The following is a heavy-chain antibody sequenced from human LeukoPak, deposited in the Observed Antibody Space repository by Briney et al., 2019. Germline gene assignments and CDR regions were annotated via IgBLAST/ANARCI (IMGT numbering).Heavy chain of an antibody. J-gene: IGHJ4*02. CDR1: GGSVSSATYY. CDR2: IYGSGTT. CDR3: ARGYSYTNFDY. V-gene: IGHV4-61*10. Sequence: SETLSLTCTVSGGSVSSATYYWSWIRQPAGEGLEWIGRIYGSGTTSYNPSLKSRVTISLDASENQFSLKLSSVTAADTAVYYCARGYSYTNFDYWGQGTLVTVSS. D-gene: IGHD5-18*01.